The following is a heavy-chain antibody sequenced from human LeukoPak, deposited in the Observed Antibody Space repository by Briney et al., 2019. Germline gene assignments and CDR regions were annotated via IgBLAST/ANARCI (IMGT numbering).Heavy chain of an antibody. CDR2: IYYSGST. CDR3: ARNYYGSGIQYDWFDP. CDR1: GGSISSGGYY. Sequence: PSETLSLTCTVSGGSISSGGYYWSRIRQHPGKGLEWIGYIYYSGSTYYNPSLKSRVTISVDTSKNQFSLKLSSVTAADTAVYYCARNYYGSGIQYDWFDPWGQGTLVTVSS. J-gene: IGHJ5*02. D-gene: IGHD3-10*01. V-gene: IGHV4-31*03.